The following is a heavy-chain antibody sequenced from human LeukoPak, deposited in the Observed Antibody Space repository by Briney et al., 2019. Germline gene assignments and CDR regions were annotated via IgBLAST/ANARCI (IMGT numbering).Heavy chain of an antibody. Sequence: GGSLRLSCAASGFTFSSYAMSWVRQAPGKGLEWVSAISGSGGSTYYADSVKGRFTISRDNSKNTLYLQMNSLRAEDTAVYYCAKDGPSYYYDSSGYYLGYFDYWGQGTLVTVSS. CDR2: ISGSGGST. D-gene: IGHD3-22*01. V-gene: IGHV3-23*01. CDR3: AKDGPSYYYDSSGYYLGYFDY. J-gene: IGHJ4*02. CDR1: GFTFSSYA.